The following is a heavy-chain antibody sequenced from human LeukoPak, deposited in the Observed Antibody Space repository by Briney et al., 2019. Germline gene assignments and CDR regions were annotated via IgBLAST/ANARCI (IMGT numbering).Heavy chain of an antibody. Sequence: GASVKVSCKASGYTFTGYYLHWVRQAPGQGLQWMGWINPNSGGTNYAQKFQGRVTMTRDTSISTAYMELSRLRSDDTAVYYCARVVVVVAATERRGRGFDPWGQGTLVTVSS. CDR1: GYTFTGYY. CDR3: ARVVVVVAATERRGRGFDP. CDR2: INPNSGGT. V-gene: IGHV1-2*02. D-gene: IGHD2-15*01. J-gene: IGHJ5*02.